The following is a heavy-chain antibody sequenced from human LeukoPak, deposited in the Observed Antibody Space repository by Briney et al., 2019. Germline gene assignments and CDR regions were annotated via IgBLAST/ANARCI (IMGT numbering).Heavy chain of an antibody. D-gene: IGHD1-1*01. Sequence: GGSLRLSCAASGFTFSSYWMHWVRQAPGKGLVWVSPINTDGSSTTYADSVKGRFTISRDNAKNTLYLQMNSLRAEDTAVYYCARDRGTWNDDGFDYWGQGTLVTVSS. CDR3: ARDRGTWNDDGFDY. J-gene: IGHJ4*02. CDR2: INTDGSST. CDR1: GFTFSSYW. V-gene: IGHV3-74*01.